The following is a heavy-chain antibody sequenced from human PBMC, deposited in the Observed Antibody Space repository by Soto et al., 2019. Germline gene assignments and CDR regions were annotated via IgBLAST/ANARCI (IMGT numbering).Heavy chain of an antibody. Sequence: ASVKVSCKASGYTFTSYGISWVRQAPGQRLEWMGWVSAYNGDTNYAQNFQGRVTMTTDTSTSTAYMDLRSLRSDDTATYYCARDRGYCANGVCFRYDYWGQGTLVTVSS. D-gene: IGHD2-8*01. CDR2: VSAYNGDT. J-gene: IGHJ4*02. CDR1: GYTFTSYG. V-gene: IGHV1-18*01. CDR3: ARDRGYCANGVCFRYDY.